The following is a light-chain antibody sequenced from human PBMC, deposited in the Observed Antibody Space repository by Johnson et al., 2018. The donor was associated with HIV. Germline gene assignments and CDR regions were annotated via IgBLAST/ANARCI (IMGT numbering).Light chain of an antibody. CDR1: SSNIGNNY. J-gene: IGLJ1*01. V-gene: IGLV1-51*01. Sequence: QSVLTQPPSVSAAPGQRVTISCSGSSSNIGNNYVSWYQQLPGTAPKLLIYETNKRPSEIPDRFSGSKSGTSASLGITGLQTGDEADYYCGTWDSRLSAYVFGTGTKVTVL. CDR3: GTWDSRLSAYV. CDR2: ETN.